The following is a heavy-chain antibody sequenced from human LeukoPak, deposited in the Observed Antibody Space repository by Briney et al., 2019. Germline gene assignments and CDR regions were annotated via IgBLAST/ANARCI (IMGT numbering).Heavy chain of an antibody. V-gene: IGHV1-2*02. D-gene: IGHD1-14*01. CDR2: INPDSGGS. CDR1: GYTFSAFY. Sequence: ASVKVSCKTSGYTFSAFYMHWVRQAPGQAPEWMGWINPDSGGSEYGQKFQGRVTFTSDTSGTTIYMEVRSLKSDDTAVYYCARDMTGGIWARATSFDHWGQGTLVTVSS. CDR3: ARDMTGGIWARATSFDH. J-gene: IGHJ4*02.